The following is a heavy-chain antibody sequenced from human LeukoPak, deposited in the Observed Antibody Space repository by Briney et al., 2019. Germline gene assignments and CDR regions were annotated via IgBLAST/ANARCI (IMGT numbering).Heavy chain of an antibody. CDR3: ASLASRQGIYYFDY. CDR2: INHSGST. V-gene: IGHV4-34*01. CDR1: GESLSGYY. D-gene: IGHD2-15*01. J-gene: IGHJ4*02. Sequence: SETLSLTCAVNGESLSGYYWSWIRQPPGKGLEWIGEINHSGSTNYNPSLKSRVTISVDASKKQFSLKLSSVTAADTAVYYCASLASRQGIYYFDYWGQGTLVTVSS.